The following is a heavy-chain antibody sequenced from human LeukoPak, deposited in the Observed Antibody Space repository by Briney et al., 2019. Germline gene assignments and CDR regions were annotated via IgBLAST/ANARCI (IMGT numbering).Heavy chain of an antibody. D-gene: IGHD3-10*01. CDR1: GDSISCTSYY. CDR3: ASRVYGLGSFNY. V-gene: IGHV4-39*01. Sequence: SETLSLTCTVSGDSISCTSYYWDWIRQPPGKGLEWIGSIYNSGTTYYNPSLKSRVTISVDTSKNQFSLKVSSVTAADTAVYYCASRVYGLGSFNYWGQGTLVTVSS. J-gene: IGHJ4*01. CDR2: IYNSGTT.